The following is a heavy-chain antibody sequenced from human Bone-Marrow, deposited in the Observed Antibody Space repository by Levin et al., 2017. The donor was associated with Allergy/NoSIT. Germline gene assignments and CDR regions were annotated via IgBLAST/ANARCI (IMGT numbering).Heavy chain of an antibody. D-gene: IGHD3-10*01. CDR3: AKDSHHRITMVRGPNEKGGNYYYYYGMDV. CDR2: ISWNSGSI. V-gene: IGHV3-9*01. Sequence: GGSLRLSCAASGFTFDDYAMHWVRQAPGKGLEWVSGISWNSGSIGYADSVKGRFTISRDNAKNSLYLQMNSLRAEDTALYYCAKDSHHRITMVRGPNEKGGNYYYYYGMDVWGQGTTVTVSS. J-gene: IGHJ6*02. CDR1: GFTFDDYA.